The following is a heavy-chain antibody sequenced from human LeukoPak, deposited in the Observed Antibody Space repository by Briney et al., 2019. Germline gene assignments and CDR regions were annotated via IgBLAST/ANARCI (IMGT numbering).Heavy chain of an antibody. CDR2: IWHDGSVQ. D-gene: IGHD3-10*01. CDR3: ARATHYYGSGSYYNGHYYYYYMDV. Sequence: PGRSLRLSCAASGFMFGRLGMQWVRQAPGEGLEWVAMIWHDGSVQEYADSVKGRFTISRDNSQNTLYLQMNSLRDEDTAVYYCARATHYYGSGSYYNGHYYYYYMDVWGKGTTVTVSS. J-gene: IGHJ6*03. V-gene: IGHV3-33*01. CDR1: GFMFGRLG.